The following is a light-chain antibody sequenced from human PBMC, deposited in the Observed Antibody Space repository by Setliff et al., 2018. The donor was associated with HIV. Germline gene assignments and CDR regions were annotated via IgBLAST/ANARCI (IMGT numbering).Light chain of an antibody. CDR1: NIGSKS. V-gene: IGLV3-21*04. CDR2: YDS. CDR3: QVWDSSSDHPYV. J-gene: IGLJ1*01. Sequence: ELTHPPSVSVAPGKTARITCGGNNIGSKSVHWYQQKPGQAPVLVIYYDSDRPSGIPERFSGSNSGNTATLTISRVEAGDEADYYCQVWDSSSDHPYVFGTGTKV.